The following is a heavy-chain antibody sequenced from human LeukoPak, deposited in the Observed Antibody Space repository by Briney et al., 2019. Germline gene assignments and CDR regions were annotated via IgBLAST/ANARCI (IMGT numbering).Heavy chain of an antibody. CDR1: GYTFTGYY. CDR2: INPNSGGT. D-gene: IGHD1-26*01. V-gene: IGHV1-2*02. J-gene: IGHJ4*02. CDR3: ARDPPYSPYYFDY. Sequence: ASVKVSCKASGYTFTGYYMHWVRQAPGQGLEWMGWINPNSGGTNYAQKFQGRVTMTRDTSISTAYMELSRLRSDDTAAYYCARDPPYSPYYFDYWGQGTLVTVSS.